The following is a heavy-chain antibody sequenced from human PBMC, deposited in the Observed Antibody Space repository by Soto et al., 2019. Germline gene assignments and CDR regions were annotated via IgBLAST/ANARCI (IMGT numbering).Heavy chain of an antibody. CDR1: GFTISKYW. Sequence: GGSLRLSCAASGFTISKYWMSWVRQAPGKGLEWVANIKQDGSERYSVDSVKGRFTISRDNAKNSLYLQMSSLRAEDTALYYCARERQQLAGPFDSWGQGTLVTV. V-gene: IGHV3-7*01. CDR2: IKQDGSER. J-gene: IGHJ4*02. D-gene: IGHD6-13*01. CDR3: ARERQQLAGPFDS.